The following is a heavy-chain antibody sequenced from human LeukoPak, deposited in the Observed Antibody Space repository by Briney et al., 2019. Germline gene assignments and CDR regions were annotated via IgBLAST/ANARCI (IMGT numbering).Heavy chain of an antibody. CDR1: GGSFSGYY. Sequence: SETLSLTCAVYGGSFSGYYWSWIRQPPGKGLEWIGEINHSGSTNYNLSLKSRVTISVDTSKNQFSLKLSSVTAADTAVYYCASSFRARLVPADWGQGTLVTVSS. CDR3: ASSFRARLVPAD. D-gene: IGHD2-2*01. CDR2: INHSGST. J-gene: IGHJ4*02. V-gene: IGHV4-34*01.